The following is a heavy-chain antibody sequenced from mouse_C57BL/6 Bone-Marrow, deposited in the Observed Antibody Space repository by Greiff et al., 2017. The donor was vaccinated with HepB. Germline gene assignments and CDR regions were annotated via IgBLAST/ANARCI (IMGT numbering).Heavy chain of an antibody. CDR2: ISDGGSYT. CDR3: ARARLLRYEYFDV. Sequence: EVKLMESGGGLVKPGGSLKLSCAASGFTFSSYAMSWVRQTPEKRLEWVATISDGGSYTYYPDNVKGRFTISRDNAKNNLYLQMSHLKSEDTAMYYCARARLLRYEYFDVWGTGTTVTVSS. J-gene: IGHJ1*03. D-gene: IGHD1-1*01. V-gene: IGHV5-4*03. CDR1: GFTFSSYA.